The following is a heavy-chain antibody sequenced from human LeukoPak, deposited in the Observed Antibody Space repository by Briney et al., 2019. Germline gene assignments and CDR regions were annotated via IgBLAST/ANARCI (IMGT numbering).Heavy chain of an antibody. D-gene: IGHD6-25*01. Sequence: GGSLRLSCAASGFTFSNYGMHWVRQAPGKGLEGVAVIWYEESNKYYADSVKGRFTISRDNSKNTLYLQMNSLRAEDTAVYYCARDSSSGVRYFDYWGQGTLVTVSS. V-gene: IGHV3-33*01. CDR3: ARDSSSGVRYFDY. CDR1: GFTFSNYG. J-gene: IGHJ4*02. CDR2: IWYEESNK.